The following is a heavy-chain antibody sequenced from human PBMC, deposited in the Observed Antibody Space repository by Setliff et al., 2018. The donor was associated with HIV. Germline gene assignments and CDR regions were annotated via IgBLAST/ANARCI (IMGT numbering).Heavy chain of an antibody. CDR3: ARAVHSPSTYYYVFDY. CDR1: GGTFSSYG. CDR2: IIPIFGTA. D-gene: IGHD3-22*01. V-gene: IGHV1-69*13. J-gene: IGHJ4*02. Sequence: SVKVSCKASGGTFSSYGISWVRQAPGQGLEWMGGIIPIFGTANYAQKFHGRVTITADESTNTAYMELSSLGSEDTAVYYCARAVHSPSTYYYVFDYWGQGTLVTVSS.